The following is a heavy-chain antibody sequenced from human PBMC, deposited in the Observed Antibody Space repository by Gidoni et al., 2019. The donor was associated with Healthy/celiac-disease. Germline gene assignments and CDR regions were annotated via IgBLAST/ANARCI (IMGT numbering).Heavy chain of an antibody. D-gene: IGHD1-26*01. CDR1: GFTFRSYA. CDR3: VKDLRYSGSYAFDY. V-gene: IGHV3-64D*06. J-gene: IGHJ4*02. Sequence: VQLVESGGGLVQPGGSLRLSCSASGFTFRSYAMHWVRQGPGKGLEYVVAISRNGGSTYYADSVKGRFTISRDNFKNTLYLQLSSLRAEDTAVYYCVKDLRYSGSYAFDYWGQGTLVTVSS. CDR2: ISRNGGST.